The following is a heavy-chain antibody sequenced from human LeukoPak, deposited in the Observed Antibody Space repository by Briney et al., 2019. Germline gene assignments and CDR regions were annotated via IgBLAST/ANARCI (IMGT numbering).Heavy chain of an antibody. V-gene: IGHV3-23*01. CDR3: ARGGSGLNFDY. CDR1: GFTFSSYA. CDR2: ISGGGDMT. Sequence: GGSLRLSCAASGFTFSSYAMSWVRQGPGEGLEWVSAISGGGDMTHYTDSVKGRFTISRDNSKNTLYLQMNSLRAEDTAVYYCARGGSGLNFDYWGQGTLVTVSS. J-gene: IGHJ4*02. D-gene: IGHD2-15*01.